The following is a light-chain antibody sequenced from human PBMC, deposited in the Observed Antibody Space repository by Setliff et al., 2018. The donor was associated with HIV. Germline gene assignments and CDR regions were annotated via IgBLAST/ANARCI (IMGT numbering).Light chain of an antibody. Sequence: QSALAQPASVSGSPGQSITISCTGTSSDVGGYNYVSWYQQHPDRAPKLMIYEVSHRPSGVSNRFSASKSGNTASLTISGLRAEDEADYYCSSYAGTYIFYVFGTGTKVTVL. J-gene: IGLJ1*01. V-gene: IGLV2-14*01. CDR3: SSYAGTYIFYV. CDR1: SSDVGGYNY. CDR2: EVS.